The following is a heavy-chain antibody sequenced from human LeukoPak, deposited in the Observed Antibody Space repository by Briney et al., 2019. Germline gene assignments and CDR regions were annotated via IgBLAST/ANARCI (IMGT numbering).Heavy chain of an antibody. Sequence: ASVKVSCKASGYTFTSYAIHWVRQAPGQRLEWMGWISTGNGNTKYSQNSQGRVTFISNTSATTAFMELSSLRSEDAAVYYCARDSGSGSNDYWGQGTLVTVSS. CDR1: GYTFTSYA. J-gene: IGHJ4*02. CDR3: ARDSGSGSNDY. CDR2: ISTGNGNT. D-gene: IGHD1-26*01. V-gene: IGHV1-3*04.